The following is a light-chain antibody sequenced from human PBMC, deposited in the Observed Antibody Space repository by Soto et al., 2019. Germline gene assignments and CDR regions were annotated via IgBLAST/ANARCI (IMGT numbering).Light chain of an antibody. J-gene: IGLJ1*01. CDR2: DSS. Sequence: QSALTQPASVSGSPGQSITISCTGTSSDVGIYNLVPWYQQHPGKAPKLMIYDSSKRPSGVSNRFSGSKSGNTASLTISGLQAEDEADYYCRSYAGSSTPYVFGTGTKLTVL. CDR1: SSDVGIYNL. V-gene: IGLV2-23*01. CDR3: RSYAGSSTPYV.